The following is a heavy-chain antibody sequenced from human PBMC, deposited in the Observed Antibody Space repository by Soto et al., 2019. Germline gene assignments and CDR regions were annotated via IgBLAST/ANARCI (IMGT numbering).Heavy chain of an antibody. CDR3: AKNGQPPYYYYGMDV. CDR2: ISGYNGDT. CDR1: GYTFTRYG. V-gene: IGHV1-18*01. J-gene: IGHJ6*02. D-gene: IGHD2-8*01. Sequence: GASVKVSCKASGYTFTRYGIIWVRQAPGQGLEWMGWISGYNGDTKYTQKFQGRVTMTVDTSTTTAYMELRSLTSDDRAVYYCAKNGQPPYYYYGMDVWG.